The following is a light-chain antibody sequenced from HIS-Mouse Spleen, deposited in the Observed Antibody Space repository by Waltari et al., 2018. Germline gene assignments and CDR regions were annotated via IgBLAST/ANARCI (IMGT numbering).Light chain of an antibody. CDR1: SSNLGRNY. V-gene: IGLV1-47*01. CDR3: AAWDDSLSGPV. J-gene: IGLJ2*01. CDR2: RNN. Sequence: QSVLTLPPSASGTPGQTVTISCSGTSSNLGRNYVNWYQPPPGTAPKLLIYRNNQRPSGVPDRFSGSKSGTSASLAISGLRSEDEADYYCAAWDDSLSGPVFGGGTKLTVL.